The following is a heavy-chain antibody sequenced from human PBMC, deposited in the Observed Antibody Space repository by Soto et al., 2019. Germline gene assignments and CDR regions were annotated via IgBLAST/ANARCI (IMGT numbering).Heavy chain of an antibody. V-gene: IGHV4-31*03. Sequence: SETLSLTCTVSGGSIKSGGYYWSWIRQRPGKGLEWMGYSYYSGSTLYNPAFESRILISVDASNNQFSLTLSSVTAADTAVYHCARIRGYDTLTGYYTIDPWGLGTLVTVSS. J-gene: IGHJ5*02. CDR1: GGSIKSGGYY. D-gene: IGHD3-9*01. CDR3: ARIRGYDTLTGYYTIDP. CDR2: SYYSGST.